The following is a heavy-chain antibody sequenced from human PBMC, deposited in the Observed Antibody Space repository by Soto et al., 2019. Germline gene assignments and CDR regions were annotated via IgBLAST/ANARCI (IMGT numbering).Heavy chain of an antibody. Sequence: EVQLVESGGGLVQPGESLRLSCAASGLTFRSYWMHWVRQAPGKGLVWVSRINTAGSVAMYVDSVKGRFTISRDNAKNTLVLHMNRLSAEDTAVYYCVRDMQLWRLDSWCRGTLVTVSS. CDR3: VRDMQLWRLDS. CDR2: INTAGSVA. CDR1: GLTFRSYW. J-gene: IGHJ4*02. V-gene: IGHV3-74*03. D-gene: IGHD2-21*01.